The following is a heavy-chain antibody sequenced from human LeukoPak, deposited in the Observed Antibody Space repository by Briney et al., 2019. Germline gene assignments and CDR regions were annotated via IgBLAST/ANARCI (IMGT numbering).Heavy chain of an antibody. J-gene: IGHJ3*02. CDR1: GFSVSSTY. Sequence: GGSLRLSCAASGFSVSSTYMSWVRQAPGKGLEWVAIIYSRSTYYADSVRGRFTISRDSSKNTLSLEVNSLRVEDTAVYYCARDRGRVPTTGSAFDIWGRGTMVTVSS. V-gene: IGHV3-66*01. CDR3: ARDRGRVPTTGSAFDI. D-gene: IGHD1-14*01. CDR2: IYSRST.